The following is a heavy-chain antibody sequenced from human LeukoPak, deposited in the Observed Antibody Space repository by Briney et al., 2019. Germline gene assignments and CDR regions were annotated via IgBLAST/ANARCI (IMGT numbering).Heavy chain of an antibody. CDR1: GFTFSSYA. CDR2: ISYDGSDK. V-gene: IGHV3-30*01. D-gene: IGHD3-16*01. J-gene: IGHJ6*03. Sequence: GGSLRLSCAASGFTFSSYAMPWVRQAPGKGLEWVAVISYDGSDKYYADSVKGRFTISRDNSKNTLYLQMNSLRAEDTAVYYCARGARGSYFYYYMDVWGKGTTVTVSS. CDR3: ARGARGSYFYYYMDV.